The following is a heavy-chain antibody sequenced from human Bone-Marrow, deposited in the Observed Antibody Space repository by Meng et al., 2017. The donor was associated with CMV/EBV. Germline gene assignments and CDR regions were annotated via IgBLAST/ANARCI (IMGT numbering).Heavy chain of an antibody. CDR2: ISYDGSNK. V-gene: IGHV3-30*03. CDR1: GFTFSIYS. J-gene: IGHJ4*02. D-gene: IGHD3-3*01. Sequence: GESLKISCAASGFTFSIYSMNWVRQAPGKGLEWVAVISYDGSNKYYADSVKGRFTISRDNSKNTLYLQMNSLRAEDTAVYYCARAGGGYDFWSGYYPYYWGQGTLVTVSS. CDR3: ARAGGGYDFWSGYYPYY.